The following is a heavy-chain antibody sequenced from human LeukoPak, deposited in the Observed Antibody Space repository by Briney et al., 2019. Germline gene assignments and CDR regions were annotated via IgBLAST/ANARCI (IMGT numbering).Heavy chain of an antibody. CDR1: GFTFSSNY. CDR3: ATLSSGSYYGPFDY. CDR2: YSAGST. J-gene: IGHJ4*02. V-gene: IGHV3-53*01. D-gene: IGHD3-22*01. Sequence: GMSLRLSCAASGFTFSSNYMSWVRLAPGKGLEWVSLYSAGSTYYADSVKGRFTISRDNSKNTLYLQMNSLRAEDTAVYYCATLSSGSYYGPFDYWGQGTLVTVSS.